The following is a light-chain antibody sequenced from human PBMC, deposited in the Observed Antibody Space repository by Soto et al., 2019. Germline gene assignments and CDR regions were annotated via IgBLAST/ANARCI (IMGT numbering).Light chain of an antibody. J-gene: IGKJ1*01. Sequence: DIQMTQSPSTLSASVGDRVIITCRASDSISSWLAWYQQKPGKAPKLLIYKATSLESGVPSRFSGSGSGTEFNLTISSLQPEDFATYYCQQHRTYPRTFGQGTKVDVK. CDR2: KAT. CDR1: DSISSW. CDR3: QQHRTYPRT. V-gene: IGKV1-5*03.